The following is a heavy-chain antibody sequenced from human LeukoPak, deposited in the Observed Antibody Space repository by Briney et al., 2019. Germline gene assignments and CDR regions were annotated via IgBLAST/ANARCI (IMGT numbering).Heavy chain of an antibody. Sequence: ASVKVSCKASGYTFTSYYMHWVRQAPGQGLEWMGIINPSGGSTSYAQKFQGRVTMTRDTSTSTVYMELSSLRSEDTAVYYCARDDYDFWSGYRTYYYYYGMDVWGQGTTVTVSS. J-gene: IGHJ6*02. CDR3: ARDDYDFWSGYRTYYYYYGMDV. D-gene: IGHD3-3*01. CDR2: INPSGGST. V-gene: IGHV1-46*01. CDR1: GYTFTSYY.